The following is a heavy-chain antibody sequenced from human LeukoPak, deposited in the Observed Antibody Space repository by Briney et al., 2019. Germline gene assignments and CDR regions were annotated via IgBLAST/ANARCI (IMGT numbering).Heavy chain of an antibody. D-gene: IGHD3-10*01. Sequence: ASVTVPCKASGGTFSSYAISWVRQAPGQGLEWMGGIIPIFGTANYAQKFQGRVTITADESTSTAYMELSSLRSGDTAVYYCARNPHYYGSGSYYSYNYFDYWGQGTLVTVSS. CDR2: IIPIFGTA. CDR1: GGTFSSYA. CDR3: ARNPHYYGSGSYYSYNYFDY. J-gene: IGHJ4*02. V-gene: IGHV1-69*13.